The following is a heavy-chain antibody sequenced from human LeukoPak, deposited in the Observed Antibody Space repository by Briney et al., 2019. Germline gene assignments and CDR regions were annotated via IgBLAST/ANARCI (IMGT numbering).Heavy chain of an antibody. CDR3: AREGRESWFDP. V-gene: IGHV4-39*07. Sequence: PSETLSLTCTVSGGSISSSSYYWGWIRQPPGKGLEWIGSIYYSGSTYYNPSLKSRVTISVDTSKDQFSLKLSSVTAADTAVYYCAREGRESWFDPWGQGTLVTVSS. J-gene: IGHJ5*02. D-gene: IGHD5-24*01. CDR2: IYYSGST. CDR1: GGSISSSSYY.